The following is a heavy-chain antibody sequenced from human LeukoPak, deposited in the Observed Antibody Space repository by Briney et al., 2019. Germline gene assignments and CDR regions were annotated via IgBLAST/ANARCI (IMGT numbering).Heavy chain of an antibody. D-gene: IGHD6-13*01. CDR3: ARRYSSSWYVLPDY. Sequence: GESLKISCKGSGYSFTSYWISWVRQMPGKALEWMGRIDPSDSYTNYSPSFQGHVTISADKSISTAYLQWSSLKASDTAMYYCARRYSSSWYVLPDYWGQGTLVTVSS. CDR1: GYSFTSYW. CDR2: IDPSDSYT. J-gene: IGHJ4*02. V-gene: IGHV5-10-1*01.